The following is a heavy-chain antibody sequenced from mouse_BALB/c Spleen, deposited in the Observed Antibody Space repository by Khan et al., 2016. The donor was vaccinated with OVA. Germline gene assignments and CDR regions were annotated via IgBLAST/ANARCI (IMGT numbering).Heavy chain of an antibody. D-gene: IGHD1-1*01. Sequence: EVELVESGGGLVKPGGSLKLSCAASGFTFSSYAMSWVRQTPEKRLEWVATISSGDTYTYYPDSVKGRFTISRDNAKNTLYLQMSSLRSEDRAMYYCARPASTTVVATSYWFFDGWGAGTTVTVST. CDR1: GFTFSSYA. CDR3: ARPASTTVVATSYWFFDG. V-gene: IGHV5-9-3*01. CDR2: ISSGDTYT. J-gene: IGHJ1*01.